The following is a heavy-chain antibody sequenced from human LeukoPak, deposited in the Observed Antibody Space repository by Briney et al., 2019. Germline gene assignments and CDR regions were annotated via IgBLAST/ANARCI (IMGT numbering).Heavy chain of an antibody. CDR3: ARDRRIVVVPAAIHYYYYYGMDV. Sequence: GASVKVSCKASGYTFTSYYMHWVRQAPGQGLEWMGIINPSGGSTSYAQKFQGRVTMTRDTSTSTVYTELSSLRSEDTAVYYCARDRRIVVVPAAIHYYYYYGMDVWGQGTTVTVSS. V-gene: IGHV1-46*01. CDR2: INPSGGST. D-gene: IGHD2-2*02. CDR1: GYTFTSYY. J-gene: IGHJ6*02.